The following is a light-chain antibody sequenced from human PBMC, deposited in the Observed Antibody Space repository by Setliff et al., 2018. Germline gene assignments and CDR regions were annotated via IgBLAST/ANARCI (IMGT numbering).Light chain of an antibody. CDR2: DAS. V-gene: IGKV1-13*02. Sequence: AIQLTQSPSSLSASVGDRVTISCRASQGITSGLAWYQQGPGNAPKLLIFDASSLESGVPSRFSGTGSGTDFTLTISSLQPEDFATYYCQQFKTYPRSFGGGTKVDIK. CDR1: QGITSG. J-gene: IGKJ4*01. CDR3: QQFKTYPRS.